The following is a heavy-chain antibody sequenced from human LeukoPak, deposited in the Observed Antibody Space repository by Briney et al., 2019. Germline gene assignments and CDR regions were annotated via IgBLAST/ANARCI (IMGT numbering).Heavy chain of an antibody. J-gene: IGHJ6*02. CDR2: IYYSGST. CDR3: TRQGPGYSSSWYGAFGVDYYYYYGMDV. D-gene: IGHD6-13*01. CDR1: GGSISTSSHY. V-gene: IGHV4-39*01. Sequence: SQTLSLTCTVSGGSISTSSHYWGWIRQPPGTGLEWIGSIYYSGSTYYNPSLKGRVTISVDTSKNQFSLKLSSVTAADTAVYYCTRQGPGYSSSWYGAFGVDYYYYYGMDVWGQGTTVTVSS.